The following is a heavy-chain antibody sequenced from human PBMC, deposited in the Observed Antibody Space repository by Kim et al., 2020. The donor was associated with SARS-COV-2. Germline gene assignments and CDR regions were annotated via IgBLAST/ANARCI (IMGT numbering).Heavy chain of an antibody. CDR3: ARSSRYDILTGSIDP. V-gene: IGHV4-31*03. Sequence: SETLSLTCTVSGGSISSGGYYWSWIRQHPGKGLEWIRYIYYSGSTYYNPSLKSRVTISVDTSKNQFSLKLSSVTAADTAVYYCARSSRYDILTGSIDPWGQGTLVTVSS. J-gene: IGHJ5*02. D-gene: IGHD3-9*01. CDR1: GGSISSGGYY. CDR2: IYYSGST.